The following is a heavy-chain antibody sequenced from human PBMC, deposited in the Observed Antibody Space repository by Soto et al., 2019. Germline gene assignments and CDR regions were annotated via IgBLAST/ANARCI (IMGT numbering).Heavy chain of an antibody. D-gene: IGHD3-10*01. CDR2: VIPIFGTS. CDR3: AREDYYGSGRRGY. V-gene: IGHV1-69*01. J-gene: IGHJ4*02. Sequence: QVQLVQSGAEVKKPGSSVKVSCKASGGTFSNNVIYWVRQAPGQGLEWMGGVIPIFGTSNYAQKFQGRVTIIADESTSTAYMDLISLRSEDTAVYYCAREDYYGSGRRGYWGQGTLVTVSS. CDR1: GGTFSNNV.